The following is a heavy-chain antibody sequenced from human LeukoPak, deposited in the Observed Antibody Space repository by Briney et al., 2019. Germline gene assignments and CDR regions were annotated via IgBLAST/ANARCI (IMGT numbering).Heavy chain of an antibody. CDR2: ISWNSGTI. J-gene: IGHJ4*02. CDR3: AKDVDSTWGSIDY. CDR1: GFTFDYYA. D-gene: IGHD3-16*01. Sequence: PCRSLRLSCAASGFTFDYYAMHWVRQAPGKGLEWVSSISWNSGTIGYADSVKGRFTISRDNAKNSLYLQMNSLRPEDTALYYCAKDVDSTWGSIDYWGQGILVTVSP. V-gene: IGHV3-9*01.